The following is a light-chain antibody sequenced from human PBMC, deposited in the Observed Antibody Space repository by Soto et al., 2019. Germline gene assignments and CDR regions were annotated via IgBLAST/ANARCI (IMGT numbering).Light chain of an antibody. V-gene: IGKV3-15*01. CDR3: QQYDSWT. J-gene: IGKJ1*01. CDR2: GAS. Sequence: EIVMTQSPATLSVSPGESATLSCRASQSVSSNLAWYQQKPGQAPRLLIYGASTRATGIPARFSGRGSGTEFSLTVSSLQSVDFAVYYCQQYDSWTFGQGTKVDIK. CDR1: QSVSSN.